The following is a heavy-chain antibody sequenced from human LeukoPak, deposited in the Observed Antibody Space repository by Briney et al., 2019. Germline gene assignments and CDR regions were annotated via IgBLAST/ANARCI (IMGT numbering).Heavy chain of an antibody. CDR1: GGSISSYY. V-gene: IGHV4-59*01. CDR2: IYYSGST. J-gene: IGHJ3*02. CDR3: ARLRYFDWETPPDAFDI. Sequence: SETLSLTCTVSGGSISSYYWSWIRQPPGKGLEWIGYIYYSGSTNYNPSLKSRVTISVDTSKNQFSLKLSSVTAADTAVYYCARLRYFDWETPPDAFDIWGQGTTVTVSS. D-gene: IGHD3-9*01.